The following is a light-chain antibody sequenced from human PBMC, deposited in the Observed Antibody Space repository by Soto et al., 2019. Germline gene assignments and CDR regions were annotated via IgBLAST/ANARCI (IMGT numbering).Light chain of an antibody. CDR3: VLYMGSGIRV. J-gene: IGLJ2*01. V-gene: IGLV8-61*01. CDR1: SGSVSTSYY. Sequence: QTVVTQEPSFSVSPGGTVTLTCGLSSGSVSTSYYPSWYQQTPGQAPRTLIYSTHTRSSGVPDRFSGSILGNKAALTITGAHADDESYYYCVLYMGSGIRVFGGGTKLTVL. CDR2: STH.